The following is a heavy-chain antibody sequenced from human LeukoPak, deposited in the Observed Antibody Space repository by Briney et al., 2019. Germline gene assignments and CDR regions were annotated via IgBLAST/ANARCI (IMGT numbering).Heavy chain of an antibody. CDR3: ARDHHRRLYDSQARDTFDI. D-gene: IGHD3-22*01. Sequence: GGSLRLSCAASGFTFSSYSMTWVRQAPGKGLEWVSSISSSSSHIYYADSMKGRFNISRDNAKNSLYLQMNSLRAEDTAVYYCARDHHRRLYDSQARDTFDIWGQGTLVTVSS. CDR1: GFTFSSYS. V-gene: IGHV3-21*01. J-gene: IGHJ3*02. CDR2: ISSSSSHI.